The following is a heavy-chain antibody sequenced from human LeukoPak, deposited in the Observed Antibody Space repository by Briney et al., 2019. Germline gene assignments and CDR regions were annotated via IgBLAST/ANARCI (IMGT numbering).Heavy chain of an antibody. CDR3: GLVASGNWWFDP. D-gene: IGHD2-8*02. V-gene: IGHV1-2*02. J-gene: IGHJ5*02. CDR1: GYTFTVYH. Sequence: ASVKVSCKTSGYTFTVYHIHWVRQAPGQGLEWMGWINPNSGGTDYAQKLQDRVTMTGDTSISTAYMELRSLTSDDAAVYYCGLVASGNWWFDPWGQGTLVTVSS. CDR2: INPNSGGT.